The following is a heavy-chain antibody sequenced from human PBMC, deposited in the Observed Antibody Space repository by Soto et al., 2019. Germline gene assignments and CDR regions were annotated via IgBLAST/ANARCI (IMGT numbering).Heavy chain of an antibody. Sequence: QVQLVQSGAEVKKPGASVKVSCKASGYTFTSYAMHWVRQAPGQRLEWMGWINAGNGNTKYSQKFQGRVTITRDTSASTAYMELSSLRSEDTAVYYCAGDDGVVYDFWSGYYPFDYWGQGTLVTVSS. V-gene: IGHV1-3*01. CDR2: INAGNGNT. CDR3: AGDDGVVYDFWSGYYPFDY. CDR1: GYTFTSYA. D-gene: IGHD3-3*01. J-gene: IGHJ4*02.